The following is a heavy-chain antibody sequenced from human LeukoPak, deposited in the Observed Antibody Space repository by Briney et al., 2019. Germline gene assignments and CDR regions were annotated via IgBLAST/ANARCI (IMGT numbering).Heavy chain of an antibody. V-gene: IGHV3-53*01. CDR1: GVTFSSYE. Sequence: VGPLRLSCAATGVTFSSYEMNWIRQAPGKGLEWVSLIYSGGSTYYADSVMGRSTISRDKSNNTLYLQMNSLRAEDTAVYYCATGGRSGVAFESWGQGTLVTVSS. CDR3: ATGGRSGVAFES. CDR2: IYSGGST. D-gene: IGHD2-15*01. J-gene: IGHJ4*02.